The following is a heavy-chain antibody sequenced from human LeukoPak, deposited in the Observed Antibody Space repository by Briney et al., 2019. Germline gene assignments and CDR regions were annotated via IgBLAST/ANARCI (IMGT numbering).Heavy chain of an antibody. Sequence: SETLSLTCTVSGGSISSYYWSWIRQPPGKGLEWIGSIYYSGSTYYNPSLKSRVTISVDTSKNQFSLKLSSVTAADTAVYYCARHELSTVTTVGYYFDYWGQGTLVTVSS. J-gene: IGHJ4*02. CDR2: IYYSGST. CDR3: ARHELSTVTTVGYYFDY. CDR1: GGSISSYY. D-gene: IGHD4-17*01. V-gene: IGHV4-39*01.